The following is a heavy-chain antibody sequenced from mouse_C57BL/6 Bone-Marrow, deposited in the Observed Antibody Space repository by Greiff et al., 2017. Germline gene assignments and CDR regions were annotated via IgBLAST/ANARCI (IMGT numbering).Heavy chain of an antibody. CDR3: ARHESSECYGSWYVDV. J-gene: IGHJ1*03. D-gene: IGHD1-1*01. Sequence: QVQLQQSGAELVKPGASVTLSCKASGYTFTAYTIHWVKQRSGQGLEWIGWFYPGSGSIPYNEKFKDKATLTAAKSSSTVYREVSRLTSEDSAVYLCARHESSECYGSWYVDVWGTGTTVTVSS. V-gene: IGHV1-62-2*01. CDR1: GYTFTAYT. CDR2: FYPGSGSI.